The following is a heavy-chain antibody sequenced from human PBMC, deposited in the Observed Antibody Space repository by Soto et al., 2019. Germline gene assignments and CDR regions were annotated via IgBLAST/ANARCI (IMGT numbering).Heavy chain of an antibody. CDR1: GGSVSNKTYY. V-gene: IGHV4-61*01. D-gene: IGHD4-17*01. CDR2: VYYSGTT. CDR3: ARTTAVPNTLRSRYFFDY. J-gene: IGHJ4*02. Sequence: SETLSLTCSVSGGSVSNKTYYWSWIRQPPGKRLEWIGYVYYSGTTNYSPSLKSRVTISVDLSKNQFSLRLSSVTTADTALYYCARTTAVPNTLRSRYFFDYWGQGTLVTVSS.